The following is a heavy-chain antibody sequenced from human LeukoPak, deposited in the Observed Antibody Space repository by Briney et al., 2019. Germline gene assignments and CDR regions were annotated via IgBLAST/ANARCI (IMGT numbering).Heavy chain of an antibody. Sequence: GGSLRLSCAASGFTFSSYSMNWVRQAPGRGLEWVSFISSSSSTIYYADSVKGRFTISRDNAKNSLYLQMNSLRAEDTAVYYCARDRGGSYSAIDYWGQGTLATVSS. D-gene: IGHD1-26*01. J-gene: IGHJ4*02. V-gene: IGHV3-48*04. CDR1: GFTFSSYS. CDR3: ARDRGGSYSAIDY. CDR2: ISSSSSTI.